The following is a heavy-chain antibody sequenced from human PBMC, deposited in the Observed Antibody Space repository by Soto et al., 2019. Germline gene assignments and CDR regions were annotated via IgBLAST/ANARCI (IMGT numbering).Heavy chain of an antibody. CDR2: ISSDGSAI. CDR1: AFTLSSHS. CDR3: ARDLDYYDAGSPDAFDI. Sequence: GGSLRLSCAASAFTLSSHSMNWVRQAPGKGLEWISHISSDGSAIYYADSVDGRFTISRDNAKNSLYLQMHSLRDEDTAVYYCARDLDYYDAGSPDAFDIWGQGTMVTVSS. J-gene: IGHJ3*02. V-gene: IGHV3-48*02. D-gene: IGHD3-10*01.